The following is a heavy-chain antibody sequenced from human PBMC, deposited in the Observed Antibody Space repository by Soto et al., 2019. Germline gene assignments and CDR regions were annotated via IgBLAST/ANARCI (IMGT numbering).Heavy chain of an antibody. Sequence: QVQLQQWGAGLLKPSETLSLTCAVYGGSFSGYYWSWIRQPPGQGLEWIGEINHSGSTNYNPSLQGPVTLVIDPSQDQVFLKPVSVAGAGTACYYCARKTPVVAARDWGQGTLVTVSS. CDR2: INHSGST. CDR3: ARKTPVVAARD. CDR1: GGSFSGYY. V-gene: IGHV4-34*01. D-gene: IGHD2-15*01. J-gene: IGHJ4*02.